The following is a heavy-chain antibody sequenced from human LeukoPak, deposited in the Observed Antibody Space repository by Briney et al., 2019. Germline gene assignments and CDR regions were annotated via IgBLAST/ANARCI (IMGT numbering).Heavy chain of an antibody. CDR1: GFTFSSYW. CDR2: TNRDGSST. V-gene: IGHV3-74*01. Sequence: PGGSLRLPCAASGFTFSSYWMHWVRQAPGKGPVWVARTNRDGSSTAYADSVKGRFTISKVNAKNTLYLLMNSLRAEDTAVYYCARDSVEWYIFDYWGQGTLVTVSS. D-gene: IGHD3-3*01. CDR3: ARDSVEWYIFDY. J-gene: IGHJ4*02.